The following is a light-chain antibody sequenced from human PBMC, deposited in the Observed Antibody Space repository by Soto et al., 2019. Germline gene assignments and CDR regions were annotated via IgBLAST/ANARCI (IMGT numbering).Light chain of an antibody. CDR2: EVN. Sequence: QSVLTQPPSESGSPGQSITISCTGTSSDIGAYNYVSWFQQHPGEAPKLIISEVNKRPSGVPDRFSGSKSGNTASLTVSGLQAEDEADYYCTSFGGRDNLMFGGGTKLTVL. CDR1: SSDIGAYNY. V-gene: IGLV2-8*01. J-gene: IGLJ3*02. CDR3: TSFGGRDNLM.